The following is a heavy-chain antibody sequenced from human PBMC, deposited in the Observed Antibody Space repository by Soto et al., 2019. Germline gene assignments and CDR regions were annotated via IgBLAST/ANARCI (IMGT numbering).Heavy chain of an antibody. CDR2: ISSSGSTT. D-gene: IGHD1-7*01. J-gene: IGHJ5*02. V-gene: IGHV3-11*01. CDR3: VRDKYGNYAHSFDA. CDR1: GFTFRDYD. Sequence: PGGSLRLSWAGSGFTFRDYDMGWIRQAPGKGLEWVSYISSSGSTTYYAASVKGRFTISRDNAKNSLYLQMTSLRAEDTAIYYCVRDKYGNYAHSFDAWGQGTLVTVS.